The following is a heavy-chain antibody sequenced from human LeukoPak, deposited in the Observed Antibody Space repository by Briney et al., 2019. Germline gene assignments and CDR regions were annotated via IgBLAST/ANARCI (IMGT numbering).Heavy chain of an antibody. CDR1: GGSFSGYY. CDR3: ARVPIAARQYYFDY. D-gene: IGHD6-6*01. V-gene: IGHV4-34*01. J-gene: IGHJ4*02. CDR2: INHSGST. Sequence: SETLSLTCAVYGGSFSGYYWSWIRQPPGKGLEWIGEINHSGSTNYNPSLKSRVTISVDTSKNQFSLKLSSVTAADTAVYYCARVPIAARQYYFDYWGQGTLVTVSS.